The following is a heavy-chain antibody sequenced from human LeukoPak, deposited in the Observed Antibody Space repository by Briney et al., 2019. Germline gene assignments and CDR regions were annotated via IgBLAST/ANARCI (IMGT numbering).Heavy chain of an antibody. CDR2: ISSSGSTI. CDR1: GFTFSSYE. V-gene: IGHV3-48*03. Sequence: GGSLRLSCAASGFTFSSYEMNWVRQAPGKGLEWVSYISSSGSTIYYADSVKGRFTISRDNAKNSLYLQMNSLRAEDTAVYYCARDPTYYDILTGYSYFDYWGQGTLVTVSS. D-gene: IGHD3-9*01. CDR3: ARDPTYYDILTGYSYFDY. J-gene: IGHJ4*02.